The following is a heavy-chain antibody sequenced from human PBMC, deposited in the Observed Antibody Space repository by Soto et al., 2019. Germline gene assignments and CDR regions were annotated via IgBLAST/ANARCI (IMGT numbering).Heavy chain of an antibody. V-gene: IGHV1-18*01. J-gene: IGHJ5*02. D-gene: IGHD3-9*01. CDR2: ISAYNGNT. Sequence: ASVKVSCKASGYTFTSYGISWVRQAPGQGLEWMGWISAYNGNTNYAQKLQGRVTMTTDTSTSTAYMELRSLRSDDTAVYYCARGDDILTGVSQSNWFDPWGQGTLVTVSS. CDR1: GYTFTSYG. CDR3: ARGDDILTGVSQSNWFDP.